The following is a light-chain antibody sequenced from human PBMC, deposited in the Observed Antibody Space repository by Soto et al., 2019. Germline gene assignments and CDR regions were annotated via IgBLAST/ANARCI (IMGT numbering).Light chain of an antibody. CDR2: AAS. Sequence: DIPMTQSPSSLSVFVGDRVTITCRASQSIRSYFNWYQQKPGKAPKLLIYAASSLQTGVPSRFSGSGSGTDFTHTISSLQPEDFAKYYWQQSNNTPTFVGVTKVEIK. CDR1: QSIRSY. V-gene: IGKV1-39*01. J-gene: IGKJ4*01. CDR3: QQSNNTPT.